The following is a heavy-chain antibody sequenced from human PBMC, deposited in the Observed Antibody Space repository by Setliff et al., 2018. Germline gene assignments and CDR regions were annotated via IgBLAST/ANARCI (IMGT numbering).Heavy chain of an antibody. CDR1: GYTLRNSI. Sequence: VKVSCKASGYTLRNSILSWVRQAPGQGLEWVGWISAYNGKTYSAQKFQDRVTLTTHTSTNMGYLELRDLRSDDTAVYYCLRLVRYCTRIACQATSGDEVWGLGTLVTVSS. D-gene: IGHD2-8*01. V-gene: IGHV1-18*01. J-gene: IGHJ4*02. CDR2: ISAYNGKT. CDR3: LRLVRYCTRIACQATSGDEV.